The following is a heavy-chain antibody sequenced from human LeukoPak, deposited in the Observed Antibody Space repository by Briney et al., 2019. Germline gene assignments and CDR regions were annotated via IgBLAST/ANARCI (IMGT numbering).Heavy chain of an antibody. J-gene: IGHJ1*01. CDR2: INHSGST. CDR3: ARGASRLLDYFQH. CDR1: GGSFSGYY. Sequence: SETLSLTCAVYGGSFSGYYWSWIRQPPGKGLEWIGEINHSGSTNYNPSLKSRVTISVDTSKNQFSLKLSSVTAADTAVYYCARGASRLLDYFQHWGQGTLVTVSS. V-gene: IGHV4-34*01. D-gene: IGHD3-10*01.